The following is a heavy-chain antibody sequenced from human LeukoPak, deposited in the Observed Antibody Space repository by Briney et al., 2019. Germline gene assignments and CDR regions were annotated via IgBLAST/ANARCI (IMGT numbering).Heavy chain of an antibody. CDR1: GSTFVTYG. J-gene: IGHJ1*01. CDR3: AKGYDTRH. D-gene: IGHD3-9*01. Sequence: GGSLRSSCEASGSTFVTYGMHWVGKAPGKGLEWVAFIRLDGVTTYHADSVKGRFTISRDNSKNTLYLQMNSLRTEDTAMYYCAKGYDTRHWGQGTLVIVSS. V-gene: IGHV3-30*02. CDR2: IRLDGVTT.